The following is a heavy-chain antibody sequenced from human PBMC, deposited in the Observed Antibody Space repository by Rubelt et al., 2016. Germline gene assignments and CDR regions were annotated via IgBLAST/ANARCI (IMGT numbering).Heavy chain of an antibody. Sequence: AVTWVRQAPGQGLEWMGRIIPIFGLANYAQKFQGRVTITADKSPSTAYMDLTGLRSEDTAVPYCARDLDCSGGSCYYGLSGFDYWGQGTLVTVSS. CDR1: A. J-gene: IGHJ4*02. CDR2: IIPIFGLA. D-gene: IGHD2-15*01. CDR3: ARDLDCSGGSCYYGLSGFDY. V-gene: IGHV1-69*04.